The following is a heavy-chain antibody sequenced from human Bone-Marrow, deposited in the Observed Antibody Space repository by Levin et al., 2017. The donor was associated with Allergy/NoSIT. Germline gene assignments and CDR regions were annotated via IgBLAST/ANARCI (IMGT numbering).Heavy chain of an antibody. D-gene: IGHD6-6*01. CDR1: GFTFSNAW. J-gene: IGHJ6*03. CDR3: TTDGSSSSYYYYYYMDV. Sequence: LSLTCAASGFTFSNAWMSWVRQAPGKGLEWVGRIKSKTDGGTTDYAAPVKGRFTISRDDSKNTLYLQMNSLKTEDTAVYYCTTDGSSSSYYYYYYMDVWGKGTTVTVSS. CDR2: IKSKTDGGTT. V-gene: IGHV3-15*01.